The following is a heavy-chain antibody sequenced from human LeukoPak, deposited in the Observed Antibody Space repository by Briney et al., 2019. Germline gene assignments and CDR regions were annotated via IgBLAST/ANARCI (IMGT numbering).Heavy chain of an antibody. V-gene: IGHV3-30*04. Sequence: GGSLRLSCAASGFTFSSYAMHWVRQAPGKGLEWVAVISYDGSNKYYADSVKGRFTISRDNSKNTLYLQMNSLRAEDTAMYYCARDRYYYDSSGYYYLFDYWGQGTLVTVSS. CDR2: ISYDGSNK. J-gene: IGHJ4*02. D-gene: IGHD3-22*01. CDR3: ARDRYYYDSSGYYYLFDY. CDR1: GFTFSSYA.